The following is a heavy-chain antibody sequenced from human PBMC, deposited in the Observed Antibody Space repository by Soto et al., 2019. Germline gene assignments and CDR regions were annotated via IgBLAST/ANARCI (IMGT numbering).Heavy chain of an antibody. CDR1: GFTVSSNY. Sequence: GGSLRLSCAASGFTVSSNYMSWVRQAPGKGLEWVSVIYSGGSTYYADSVKGRFTISRDNSKNTLYLQMNSLRAEDTAVYYCARDRDSSGPYYYYGMDVWGQGTTVTVSS. J-gene: IGHJ6*02. CDR2: IYSGGST. V-gene: IGHV3-66*01. D-gene: IGHD3-22*01. CDR3: ARDRDSSGPYYYYGMDV.